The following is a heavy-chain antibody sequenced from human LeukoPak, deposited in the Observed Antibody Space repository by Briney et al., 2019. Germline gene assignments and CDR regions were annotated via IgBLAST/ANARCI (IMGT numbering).Heavy chain of an antibody. V-gene: IGHV3-74*01. CDR2: INSGGSRT. CDR1: GFTLSSYW. J-gene: IGHJ4*02. CDR3: ARGVTMATISPYDC. Sequence: SGGSLRLSCAASGFTLSSYWMHWVRPAPGKGLVWVSRINSGGSRTNYPDSVKGRLSISRDNAENTPYLQMTSLRAAPPAVYYCARGVTMATISPYDCWGQGTLVTAS. D-gene: IGHD5-12*01.